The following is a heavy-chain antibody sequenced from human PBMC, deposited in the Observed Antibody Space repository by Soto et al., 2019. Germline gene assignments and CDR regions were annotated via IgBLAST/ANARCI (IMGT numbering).Heavy chain of an antibody. CDR2: IWYDGSNK. V-gene: IGHV3-33*01. D-gene: IGHD6-13*01. J-gene: IGHJ4*02. Sequence: GGSLRLSCAASGFTFSSYGMHWVRQAPGKGLEWVAVIWYDGSNKYYADSVKGRFTISRDNSKNTLYLQMNSLRAEDTAVYYCARDLWYSSSWAGIDYWGQGTLVTVSS. CDR1: GFTFSSYG. CDR3: ARDLWYSSSWAGIDY.